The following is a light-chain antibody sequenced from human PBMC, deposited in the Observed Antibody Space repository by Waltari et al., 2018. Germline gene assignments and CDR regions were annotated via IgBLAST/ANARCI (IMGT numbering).Light chain of an antibody. CDR2: NGD. J-gene: IGLJ3*02. CDR3: AAWDDRLKGWV. Sequence: QSVLTTPPSASGTPGQRVTISCSGSNSNVGGFSLNWYQPLPGTAPKLRIYNGDQRPSGVPDRFSGSKSSTSASLSISDLQSEDDADYYCAAWDDRLKGWVFGGGTKVTVL. CDR1: NSNVGGFS. V-gene: IGLV1-44*01.